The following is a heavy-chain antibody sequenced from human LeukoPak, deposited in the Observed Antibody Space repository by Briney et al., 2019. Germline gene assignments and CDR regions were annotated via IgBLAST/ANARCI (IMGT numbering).Heavy chain of an antibody. J-gene: IGHJ4*02. CDR3: AKASRVAVAGGRFDY. D-gene: IGHD6-19*01. V-gene: IGHV3-23*01. Sequence: PGGSLRLSCVGSGLTFSQYGVSWVRQAPGKGLEWVSGISGSGNGTYYVDSVKGRFSISRDNSKNTAYLQMNSLRAEDTAVYYCAKASRVAVAGGRFDYWGQGTLVTVSS. CDR2: ISGSGNGT. CDR1: GLTFSQYG.